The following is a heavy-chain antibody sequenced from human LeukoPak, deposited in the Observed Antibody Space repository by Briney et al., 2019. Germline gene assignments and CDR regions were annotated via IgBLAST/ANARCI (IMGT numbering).Heavy chain of an antibody. J-gene: IGHJ5*02. CDR2: IQSTSGSI. CDR1: GFTFSSYH. V-gene: IGHV3-48*01. CDR3: ARKVPWYIGQQLVQDFWFDP. Sequence: GGSLRLSCAASGFTFSSYHMNWVRQAPGKGLEWLSYIQSTSGSIYYADSVKGRFTISRDNAKNSLYLQMNSLRAEDTAVYYCARKVPWYIGQQLVQDFWFDPWGQGTLVTVSS. D-gene: IGHD6-13*01.